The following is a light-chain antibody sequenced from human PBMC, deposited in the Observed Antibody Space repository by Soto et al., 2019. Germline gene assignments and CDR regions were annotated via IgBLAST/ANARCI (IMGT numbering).Light chain of an antibody. CDR1: SSNIGAIYD. V-gene: IGLV1-40*01. CDR2: GNT. CDR3: QSFDKYLSAVV. Sequence: QAVVTQPPSVSGAPGQRVTISCTGSSSNIGAIYDVQWYQQLPGAAPKLLIYGNTNRPSGVPDRFSGSKSGTSASLAISGLQAEDEADYYCQSFDKYLSAVVFGGGTKLTVL. J-gene: IGLJ2*01.